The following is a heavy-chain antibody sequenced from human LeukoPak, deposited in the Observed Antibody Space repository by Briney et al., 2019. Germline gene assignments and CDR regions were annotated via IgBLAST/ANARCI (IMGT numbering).Heavy chain of an antibody. Sequence: GDSVKVSCKASGYTFSGTGWYLYWLRQAPGQGLECMGWIHPNNGDTAYAQKFEGRVAMTRDTSISTAYMELRRLQPDDTAVYFCARDGPAQMVDLDYWGQGTLVTVSS. D-gene: IGHD3-10*01. CDR1: GYTFSGTGWY. J-gene: IGHJ4*02. CDR3: ARDGPAQMVDLDY. CDR2: IHPNNGDT. V-gene: IGHV1-2*02.